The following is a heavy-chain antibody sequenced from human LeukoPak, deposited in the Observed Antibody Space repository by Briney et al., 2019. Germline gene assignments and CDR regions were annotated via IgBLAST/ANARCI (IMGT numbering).Heavy chain of an antibody. J-gene: IGHJ4*02. Sequence: PGGSLRLSCEASGFTFSSYTIHWVRQTAGKGLEWVSSISSSSSYTYYSDSVKGRFTISRDNTKNSLYLQMNGLRAEDTAVYYCTRSSMAALAVDSWGQGTLVTVSS. CDR1: GFTFSSYT. D-gene: IGHD6-6*01. CDR2: ISSSSSYT. CDR3: TRSSMAALAVDS. V-gene: IGHV3-21*01.